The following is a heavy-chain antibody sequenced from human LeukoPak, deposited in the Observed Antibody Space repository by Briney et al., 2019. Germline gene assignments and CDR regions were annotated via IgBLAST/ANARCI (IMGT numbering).Heavy chain of an antibody. Sequence: GGSLRLTCAASGFMFSSNWMSWVRLAPGKGLEWVANIKEDGTEIYYVDSVKGRFTISRDNAKNSLYLQMNSLRVEDTAVYYCAKEGRSLQTYWGQGTLVTVSS. CDR2: IKEDGTEI. CDR3: AKEGRSLQTY. CDR1: GFMFSSNW. J-gene: IGHJ4*02. D-gene: IGHD5-24*01. V-gene: IGHV3-7*03.